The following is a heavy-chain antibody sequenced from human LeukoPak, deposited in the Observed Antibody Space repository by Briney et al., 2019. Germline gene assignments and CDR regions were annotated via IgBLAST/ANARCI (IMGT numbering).Heavy chain of an antibody. CDR1: GYTFTGYY. J-gene: IGHJ4*02. CDR2: INPNSGGT. Sequence: GASVKVSCKASGYTFTGYYMHWVRQAPGQGLEWMGRINPNSGGTNYAQKFQGRVTMTRDTSISTAYMELSRLRSDDTAVYYCAREQQLVSPVLDYWGQGTLVTVSS. D-gene: IGHD6-13*01. CDR3: AREQQLVSPVLDY. V-gene: IGHV1-2*06.